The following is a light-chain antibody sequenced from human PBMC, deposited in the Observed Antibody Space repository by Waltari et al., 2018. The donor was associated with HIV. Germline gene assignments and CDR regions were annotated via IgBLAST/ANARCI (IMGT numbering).Light chain of an antibody. J-gene: IGKJ5*01. Sequence: DIVMTQSPASLGVSLGERATIHYQSSQSDLFSSNNTNYFSRYQQTPGQPPTLTIYWDSTREAGVPDRFSGSGSGTNVTLTISSLQAEDVAVYYCQQYYNIPPTFGQGTRLEIK. V-gene: IGKV4-1*01. CDR3: QQYYNIPPT. CDR1: QSDLFSSNNTNY. CDR2: WDS.